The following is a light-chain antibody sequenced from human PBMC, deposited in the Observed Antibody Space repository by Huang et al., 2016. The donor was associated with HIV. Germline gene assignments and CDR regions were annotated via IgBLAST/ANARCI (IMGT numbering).Light chain of an antibody. CDR3: QQYGSSPYT. V-gene: IGKV3-20*01. Sequence: EIVLTQSTGTLSLSPGERATLSCRASQSVSSSYLAWYQQEPGQTPRLLIYVAPSRATGIPDRFIGSGSGTDFTLTISRLEPEDFAVYYCQQYGSSPYTFGQGTKLEIK. CDR1: QSVSSSY. CDR2: VAP. J-gene: IGKJ2*01.